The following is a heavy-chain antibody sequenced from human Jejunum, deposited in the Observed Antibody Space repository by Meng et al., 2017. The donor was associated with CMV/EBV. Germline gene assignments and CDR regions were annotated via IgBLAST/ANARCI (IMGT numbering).Heavy chain of an antibody. J-gene: IGHJ4*02. CDR1: GFTFRTYW. CDR3: ARGMGDY. V-gene: IGHV3-74*03. CDR2: INSAGSIT. D-gene: IGHD3-16*01. Sequence: VGSGGGRVKPGGSLRLSCAASGFTFRTYWMHWVRQAPGKGLVWVSRINSAGSITTYADSVKGRFTISRDNAKDTLYLQMNGLRVDDTAIYFCARGMGDYWGQGTLVTVSS.